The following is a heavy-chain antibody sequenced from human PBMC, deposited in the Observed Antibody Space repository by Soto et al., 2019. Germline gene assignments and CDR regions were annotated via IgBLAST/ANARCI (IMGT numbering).Heavy chain of an antibody. J-gene: IGHJ4*02. D-gene: IGHD4-17*01. V-gene: IGHV1-46*01. Sequence: QVQLVQSGAEVKKPGASVKVSCKASGYTFTSYYMHWVRQAPGQGLEWMGIINTSGGSTSYAQKFQGRVTMTRDTSTSTVYMELSSLRSEDTAVYYCARDRSDYGGNSGALDYWGQGTLVTVSS. CDR2: INTSGGST. CDR1: GYTFTSYY. CDR3: ARDRSDYGGNSGALDY.